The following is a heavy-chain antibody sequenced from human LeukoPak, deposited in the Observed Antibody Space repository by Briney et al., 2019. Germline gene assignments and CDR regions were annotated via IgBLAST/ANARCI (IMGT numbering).Heavy chain of an antibody. CDR1: GYTFTSYG. CDR3: ARALWFGESQCYFDY. J-gene: IGHJ4*02. Sequence: ASVKVSCKASGYTFTSYGISWVRQAPGHGLEWMGWISAYNGNTNYAQKLQGRVTMTTDTSTSTAYMELRSLRSDDTAVYYCARALWFGESQCYFDYWGQGTLVTVSS. D-gene: IGHD3-10*01. V-gene: IGHV1-18*01. CDR2: ISAYNGNT.